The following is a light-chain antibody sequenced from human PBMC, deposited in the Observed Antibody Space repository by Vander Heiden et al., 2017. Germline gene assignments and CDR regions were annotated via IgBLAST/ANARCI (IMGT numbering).Light chain of an antibody. Sequence: ETVMTHAPATLSVSPGERATLSCRASQSVSSNLAWYQQKPGQAPRLLIYGASNRANGVPDRFSGSGSGTEFTLTSSSLQSEDFEVYYWQQDHNLYTFGQGTKLEIK. CDR1: QSVSSN. V-gene: IGKV3-15*01. CDR2: GAS. CDR3: QQDHNLYT. J-gene: IGKJ2*01.